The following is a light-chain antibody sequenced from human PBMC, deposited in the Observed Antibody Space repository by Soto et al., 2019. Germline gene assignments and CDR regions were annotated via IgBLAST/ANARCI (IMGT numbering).Light chain of an antibody. CDR1: QHIIST. CDR3: QHRMNWPLT. CDR2: FAS. J-gene: IGKJ5*01. Sequence: IVITHAPSTLSVTPWERVTLSFMASQHIISTLAWYQQKPGQAPRLLIYFASTRASCTPARFSGSGSETDFTLTISSLEPEDIAVYYCQHRMNWPLTFGQGTRLEI. V-gene: IGKV3-11*01.